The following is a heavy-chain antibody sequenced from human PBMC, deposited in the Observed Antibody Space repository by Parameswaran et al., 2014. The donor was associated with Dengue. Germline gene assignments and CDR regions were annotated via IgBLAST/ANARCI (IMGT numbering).Heavy chain of an antibody. J-gene: IGHJ6*02. CDR2: INHSGST. Sequence: WIRQPPGKGLEWIGEINHSGSTNYNPSLKSRVTISVDTSKNQFSLKLSSVTAADTAVYYCARYVGWRQQLVWTRYYYYGMDVWGQGTTVTVSS. D-gene: IGHD6-13*01. CDR3: ARYVGWRQQLVWTRYYYYGMDV. V-gene: IGHV4-34*01.